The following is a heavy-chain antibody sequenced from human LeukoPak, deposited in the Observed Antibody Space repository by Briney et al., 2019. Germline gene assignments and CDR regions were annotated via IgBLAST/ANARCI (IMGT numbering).Heavy chain of an antibody. CDR3: ARERVDTALAEGAFDI. J-gene: IGHJ3*02. V-gene: IGHV4-59*01. D-gene: IGHD5-18*01. CDR1: DVSISRYY. CDR2: IYYTVRT. Sequence: SETLSLTCTVSDVSISRYYWSWIRQSPGKGREWIAYIYYTVRTKYNPSLRSRVTISLDTSKNQCSLNLSSVTAADTALYYCARERVDTALAEGAFDIWGQGTLVTVSS.